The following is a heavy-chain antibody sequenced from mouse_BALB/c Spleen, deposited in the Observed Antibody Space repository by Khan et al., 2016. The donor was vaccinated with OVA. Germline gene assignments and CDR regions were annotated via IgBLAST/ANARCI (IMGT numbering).Heavy chain of an antibody. CDR2: ISSAGTFT. J-gene: IGHJ4*01. D-gene: IGHD1-1*01. V-gene: IGHV5-6*01. CDR3: ARHWVGIMDY. CDR1: GFTFSTYG. Sequence: EVELVESGGDLVKPGGSLKLSCAASGFTFSTYGMSWVRQTPDKRPEWVATISSAGTFTYYPDSVKGRFTISRDNAKNTLYLQVNSLRSEDTAMYYCARHWVGIMDYWGQGTSLTVSS.